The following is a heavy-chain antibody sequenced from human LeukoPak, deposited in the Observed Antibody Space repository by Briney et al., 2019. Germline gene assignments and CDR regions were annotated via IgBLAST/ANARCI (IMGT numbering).Heavy chain of an antibody. CDR2: IYTSGST. CDR1: GGSISSYY. V-gene: IGHV4-4*07. Sequence: SETLSLTCTVSGGSISSYYWSWIRQPAGKGLEWIGRIYTSGSTNYNPSLKSRVTMSVDTSKNQFSPKLSSVTAADTAVYYCARDAKRKALYYDFWSGYQYWYFDLWGRGTLVTVSS. CDR3: ARDAKRKALYYDFWSGYQYWYFDL. D-gene: IGHD3-3*01. J-gene: IGHJ2*01.